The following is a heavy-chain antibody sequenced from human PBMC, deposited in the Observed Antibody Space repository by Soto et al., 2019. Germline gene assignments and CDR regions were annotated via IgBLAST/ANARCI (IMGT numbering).Heavy chain of an antibody. CDR3: ARGSREVAIKWYDY. CDR2: IWFDQSKK. V-gene: IGHV3-33*01. D-gene: IGHD6-19*01. CDR1: GFTFTNYV. Sequence: PGGSLRLSCAASGFTFTNYVMHWVRQAPGKGLEWVASIWFDQSKKYFAESVKGRFIISRDNFKNTVYLEMKSVRAEDTAVYYCARGSREVAIKWYDYWCQGNLQTVSS. J-gene: IGHJ4*02.